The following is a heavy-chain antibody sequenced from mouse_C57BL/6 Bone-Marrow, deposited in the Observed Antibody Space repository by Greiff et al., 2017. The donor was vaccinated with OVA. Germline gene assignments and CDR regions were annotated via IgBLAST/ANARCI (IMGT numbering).Heavy chain of an antibody. D-gene: IGHD1-1*01. CDR2: IDPSDSET. Sequence: QVQLQQPGAELVRPGSSVKLSCKASGYTFTSYWMHWVKQRPIQGLEWIGNIDPSDSETHYNQKFKDKATLTEDKSSSTAYMQLSSLTSEDSAVYYGARIFTTGWYFDVWGTGTTVTVSS. CDR1: GYTFTSYW. CDR3: ARIFTTGWYFDV. J-gene: IGHJ1*03. V-gene: IGHV1-52*01.